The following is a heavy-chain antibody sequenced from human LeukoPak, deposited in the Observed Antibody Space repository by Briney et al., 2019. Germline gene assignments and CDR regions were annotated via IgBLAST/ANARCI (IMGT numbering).Heavy chain of an antibody. CDR3: ARGDIVVVPAGRKRYYFDY. CDR1: GGSFSGYY. J-gene: IGHJ4*02. CDR2: INHSGST. Sequence: SETLSLTCAVYGGSFSGYYWSWIRQPPGKGLEWIGEINHSGSTNYNPSLKSQVTISVDTSKNQFSLKLSSVTAADTAVYYCARGDIVVVPAGRKRYYFDYWGQGTLVTVSS. V-gene: IGHV4-34*01. D-gene: IGHD2-2*01.